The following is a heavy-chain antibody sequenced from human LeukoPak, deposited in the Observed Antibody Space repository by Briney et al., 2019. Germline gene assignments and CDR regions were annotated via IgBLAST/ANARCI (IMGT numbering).Heavy chain of an antibody. D-gene: IGHD5-12*01. CDR1: GGSISSGGYY. J-gene: IGHJ6*02. CDR2: IYHSGST. CDR3: ARAQATYYYGMDV. V-gene: IGHV4-30-2*01. Sequence: SQTLSLTCTVSGGSISSGGYYWSWIRQHPGKGLEWIGYIYHSGSTYYNPSLKSRVTISVDRSKNQFSLKLSSVTAADTAVYYCARAQATYYYGMDVWGQETTVTVSS.